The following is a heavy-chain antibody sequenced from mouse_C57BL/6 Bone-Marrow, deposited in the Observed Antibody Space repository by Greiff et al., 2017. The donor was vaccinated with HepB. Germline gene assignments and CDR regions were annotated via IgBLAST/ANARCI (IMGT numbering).Heavy chain of an antibody. CDR2: ISNGGGST. CDR3: ARPANWDFAY. D-gene: IGHD4-1*01. V-gene: IGHV5-12*01. CDR1: GFTFSDYY. Sequence: EVQLVESGGGLVQPGGSLKLSCAASGFTFSDYYMYWVRQTPEKRLEWVAYISNGGGSTYYPDTVKGRFTISRDNAKNTLYLQMSRPKSEDTAMYYCARPANWDFAYWGQGTLVTVSA. J-gene: IGHJ3*01.